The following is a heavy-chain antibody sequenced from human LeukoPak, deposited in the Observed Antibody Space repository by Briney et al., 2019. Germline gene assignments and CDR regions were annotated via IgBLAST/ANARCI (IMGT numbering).Heavy chain of an antibody. D-gene: IGHD2-15*01. Sequence: GGSLRLSCAASGFTFSSYSMNWVRQAPGKGLEWFSSISSSSSYIDYADSVKGRFTISRDNAKNSLYLQMNSLRAEDTAVYYCASPLYCSGGICYSEFGYWGQGTLVTVSS. J-gene: IGHJ4*02. CDR2: ISSSSSYI. V-gene: IGHV3-21*01. CDR1: GFTFSSYS. CDR3: ASPLYCSGGICYSEFGY.